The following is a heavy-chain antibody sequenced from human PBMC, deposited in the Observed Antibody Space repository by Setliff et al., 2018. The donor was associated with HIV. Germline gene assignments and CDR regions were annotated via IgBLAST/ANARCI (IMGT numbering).Heavy chain of an antibody. V-gene: IGHV4-38-2*02. CDR3: ARGTTLNVVPDAFDI. CDR1: GHSISSGYY. CDR2: ISHSGTT. Sequence: SETLSLTCSVSGHSISSGYYWGWIRQPPGKGLEWIGSISHSGTTYYNPSLKSRVTISEDTSKNHFSLKLKFVTAADTAVYYCARGTTLNVVPDAFDIWGQGTMVTVSS. J-gene: IGHJ3*02. D-gene: IGHD4-17*01.